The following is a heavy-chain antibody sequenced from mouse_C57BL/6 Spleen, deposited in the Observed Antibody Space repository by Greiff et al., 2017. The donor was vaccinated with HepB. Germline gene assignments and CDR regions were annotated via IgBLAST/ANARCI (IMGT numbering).Heavy chain of an antibody. Sequence: QVQLKESGTELVKPGASVKLSCKASGYTFTSYWMHWVKQRPGQGLEWIGNINPSNGGTNYNEKFKSKATLTVDKSSSTAYMQLSSLTSEDSAVYYCARPYYDYDVPLFAYWGQGTLVTVSA. CDR3: ARPYYDYDVPLFAY. CDR2: INPSNGGT. CDR1: GYTFTSYW. D-gene: IGHD2-4*01. J-gene: IGHJ3*01. V-gene: IGHV1-53*01.